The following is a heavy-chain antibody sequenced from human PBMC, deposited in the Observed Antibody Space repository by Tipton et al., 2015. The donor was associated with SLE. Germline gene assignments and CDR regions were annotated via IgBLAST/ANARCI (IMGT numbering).Heavy chain of an antibody. D-gene: IGHD5-24*01. Sequence: LRLSCAVYGGSFSGYYWSWIRQPPGKGLEWIGEINHSGSTNFNPSLKSRVTISVDTSKNQFSLKLSSVTAADTAVYYCARDGNYWGQGTLVTVSS. CDR1: GGSFSGYY. CDR3: ARDGNY. V-gene: IGHV4-34*01. CDR2: INHSGST. J-gene: IGHJ4*02.